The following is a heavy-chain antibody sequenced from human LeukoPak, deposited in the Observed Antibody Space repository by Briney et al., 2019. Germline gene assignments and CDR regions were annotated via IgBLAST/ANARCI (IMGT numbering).Heavy chain of an antibody. CDR1: GGSISSSNYY. J-gene: IGHJ4*02. V-gene: IGHV4-39*07. CDR3: ARNYDSSGYYFDY. Sequence: SETLSLTCTVSGGSISSSNYYWGWIRQPPGKGLEWIGTIYYSGSTYYNPSLKSRVTISVDTSKNQFSLKLSSVTAADTAVYYCARNYDSSGYYFDYWGQGTLVTVSS. D-gene: IGHD3-22*01. CDR2: IYYSGST.